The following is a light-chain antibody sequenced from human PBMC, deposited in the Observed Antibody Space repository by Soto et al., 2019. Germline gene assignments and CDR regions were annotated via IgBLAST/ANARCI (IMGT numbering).Light chain of an antibody. CDR1: SSDVGAYNY. V-gene: IGLV2-8*01. CDR3: TSYAGSNIWV. CDR2: EVT. J-gene: IGLJ3*02. Sequence: ALTQPPSASGSPGQSVTISCTGTSSDVGAYNYVSWYQQYPGKAPKLMIYEVTKRPSGVPDRFSGSKSGKTASLTVSGLQPEDEADYYCTSYAGSNIWVFGGGTKVTVL.